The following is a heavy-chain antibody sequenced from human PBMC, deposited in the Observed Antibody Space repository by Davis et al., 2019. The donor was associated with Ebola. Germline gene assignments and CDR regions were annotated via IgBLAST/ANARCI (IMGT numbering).Heavy chain of an antibody. CDR3: ARLYCTGGVCYLDY. CDR2: ISSSSYI. D-gene: IGHD2-8*02. J-gene: IGHJ4*02. V-gene: IGHV3-21*01. CDR1: GFTFSSYS. Sequence: GGSLRLSCAASGFTFSSYSMNWVRQAPGKGLEWVSSISSSSYIYYADSVKGRFTISRDNAKNSLYLQMNSLRAEDTAVYYCARLYCTGGVCYLDYWGQGTLVTVSS.